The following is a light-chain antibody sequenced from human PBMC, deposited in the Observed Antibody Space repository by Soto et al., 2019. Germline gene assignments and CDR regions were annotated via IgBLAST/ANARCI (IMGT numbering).Light chain of an antibody. CDR1: QGIRND. CDR2: AAS. V-gene: IGKV1-6*01. Sequence: PSAMSASVGDRVTITCRASQGIRNDLGWYQQKPGKAPKLLIYAASSLQSGVPSRFSGSGSGTDFTLTISSLQPEDFATYYCLQDYNYLPLTFGGGTKVDIK. J-gene: IGKJ4*01. CDR3: LQDYNYLPLT.